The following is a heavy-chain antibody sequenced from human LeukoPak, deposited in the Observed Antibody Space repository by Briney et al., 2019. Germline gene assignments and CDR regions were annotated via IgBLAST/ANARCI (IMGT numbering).Heavy chain of an antibody. CDR2: INHSGST. CDR1: SGSISTSSYY. J-gene: IGHJ4*02. CDR3: ARAESVDTAMVDY. Sequence: SETLSLTCTVSSGSISTSSYYWGWIRQPPGRGLEWIGEINHSGSTNYNPSLKSRVTISVDTSKNQFSLKLSSVTAADTAVYYCARAESVDTAMVDYWGQGTLVTVSS. V-gene: IGHV4-39*07. D-gene: IGHD5-18*01.